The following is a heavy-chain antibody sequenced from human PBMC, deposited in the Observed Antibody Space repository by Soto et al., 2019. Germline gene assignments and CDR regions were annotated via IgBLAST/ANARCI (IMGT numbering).Heavy chain of an antibody. V-gene: IGHV3-23*01. CDR3: GRGGGDYAIDY. CDR1: GFTFSSYA. Sequence: EVQLLESGGGLVQPGGSLRLSCAASGFTFSSYAMSWVRQAPGKGLEWVPAISGSGGSTYYADSVKGRFTISRDNSKNTLYLQMNGLRAVDPAVNYCGRGGGDYAIDYWGQGTLVTVSS. CDR2: ISGSGGST. D-gene: IGHD4-17*01. J-gene: IGHJ4*02.